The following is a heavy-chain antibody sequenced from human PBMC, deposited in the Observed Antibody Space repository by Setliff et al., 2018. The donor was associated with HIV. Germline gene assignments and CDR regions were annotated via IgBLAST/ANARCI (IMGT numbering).Heavy chain of an antibody. Sequence: SETLSLTCTVSGESIRTSSYYWSWIRQTPEKGLEWIGSVYNSGSTYSSPSLTSRVTISVDTSKNQFSLKLSSVTAADTAVYYCARGGSGSPFDYWGQGTLVTVSS. CDR3: ARGGSGSPFDY. J-gene: IGHJ4*02. CDR2: VYNSGST. D-gene: IGHD1-26*01. CDR1: GESIRTSSYY. V-gene: IGHV4-39*01.